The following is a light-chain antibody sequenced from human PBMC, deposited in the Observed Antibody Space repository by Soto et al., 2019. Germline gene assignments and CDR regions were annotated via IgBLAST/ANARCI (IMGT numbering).Light chain of an antibody. V-gene: IGKV3-20*01. J-gene: IGKJ1*01. CDR3: QQYGDSTGWT. Sequence: EIVLTQSPGTLSLSPGERATPSCRASQSVSSIYLGWYQQKPGQAPRLLIYGASSRATGIPDRFSGSGSGTDFTLTISRLEPEDFAVYYCQQYGDSTGWTFGQGTKVDIK. CDR2: GAS. CDR1: QSVSSIY.